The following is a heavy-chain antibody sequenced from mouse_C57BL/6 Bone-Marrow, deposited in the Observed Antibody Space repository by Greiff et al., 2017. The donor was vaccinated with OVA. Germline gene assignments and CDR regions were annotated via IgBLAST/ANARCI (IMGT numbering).Heavy chain of an antibody. D-gene: IGHD2-1*01. V-gene: IGHV6-3*01. CDR1: GFTFSNYW. CDR2: IRLKSDNYAT. J-gene: IGHJ2*01. Sequence: EVKVEESGGGLVQPGGSMKLSCVASGFTFSNYWMNWVRQSPEKGLEWVAQIRLKSDNYATTYAESVKGRFTISRDDSKSIVYLQMNNLRAEDTGIYYCTGGKTYYFDYWGQGTTLTVSS. CDR3: TGGKTYYFDY.